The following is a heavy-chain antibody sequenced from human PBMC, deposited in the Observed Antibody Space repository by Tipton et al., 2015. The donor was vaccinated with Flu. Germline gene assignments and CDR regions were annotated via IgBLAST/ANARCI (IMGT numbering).Heavy chain of an antibody. D-gene: IGHD2-2*01. CDR2: IYYSGST. V-gene: IGHV4-31*03. CDR3: ARAGDIVVVPAAVDAFDI. J-gene: IGHJ3*02. Sequence: TLSLTCTVSGGSISSGGYYWSWIRQHPGKGLEWIGYIYYSGSTYYNQSLKSRVTISVDTSKNQFSLKLSSVTAADTAGYYCARAGDIVVVPAAVDAFDIWGQGTMVTVSS. CDR1: GGSISSGGYY.